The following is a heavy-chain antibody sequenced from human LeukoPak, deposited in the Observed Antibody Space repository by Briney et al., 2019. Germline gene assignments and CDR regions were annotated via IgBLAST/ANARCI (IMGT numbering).Heavy chain of an antibody. V-gene: IGHV3-74*01. D-gene: IGHD4-17*01. CDR2: INSDGSTA. CDR1: GFTFRSYW. Sequence: GGSLRLSCAASGFTFRSYWMHWVRQGLGKGLVWVSHINSDGSTANYADSVKGRFTISRDNAKNTLYLQMNSLRAEDTAVYYCAGGPDYGDYNYWGQGTLVTVSS. CDR3: AGGPDYGDYNY. J-gene: IGHJ4*02.